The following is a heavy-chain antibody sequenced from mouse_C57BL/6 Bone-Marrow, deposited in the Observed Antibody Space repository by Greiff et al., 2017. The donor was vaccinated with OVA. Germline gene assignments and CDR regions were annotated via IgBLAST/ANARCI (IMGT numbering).Heavy chain of an antibody. Sequence: EVQLQQSGPELVKPGASVKIPCKASGYTFTDYNMDWVKQSHGKSLEWIGDINPNNGGTIYNQKFKGKATLTVDTSSRTAYMELRSLTSEDTAVYYCSSVGPYAMDYWGQGTSVTVSS. J-gene: IGHJ4*01. V-gene: IGHV1-18*01. CDR2: INPNNGGT. CDR1: GYTFTDYN. CDR3: SSVGPYAMDY.